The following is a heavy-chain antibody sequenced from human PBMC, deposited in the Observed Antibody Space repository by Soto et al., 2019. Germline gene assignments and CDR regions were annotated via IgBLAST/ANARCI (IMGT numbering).Heavy chain of an antibody. Sequence: PSETLSLTCTVSGGSISSGDYYWSWIRQPPGKGLEWIGYIYYSGSTYYNPSLKSRVTISVDTSKNQFSLKLSSVTAADTAVYYCARDTPYCSGGSCYVIWGQGTLVTVSS. J-gene: IGHJ4*02. CDR2: IYYSGST. CDR1: GGSISSGDYY. CDR3: ARDTPYCSGGSCYVI. D-gene: IGHD2-15*01. V-gene: IGHV4-30-4*01.